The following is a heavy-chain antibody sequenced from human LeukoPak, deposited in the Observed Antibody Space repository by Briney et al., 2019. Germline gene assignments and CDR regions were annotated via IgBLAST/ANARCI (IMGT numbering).Heavy chain of an antibody. CDR2: ISSSSSSYI. D-gene: IGHD3-16*01. V-gene: IGHV3-21*01. J-gene: IGHJ3*02. CDR1: GFTFSNYN. CDR3: ARDLGDTYAFDI. Sequence: AGGSLRLSCAASGFTFSNYNMNWVRQAPGKGLEWVSCISSSSSSYIYYADSVKGRFTISRDNAKNSLYLQMNSLRAEDTAVYYCARDLGDTYAFDIWGQGTMVTVSS.